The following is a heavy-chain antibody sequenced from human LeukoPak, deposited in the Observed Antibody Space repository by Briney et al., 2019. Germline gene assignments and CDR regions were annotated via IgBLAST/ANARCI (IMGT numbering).Heavy chain of an antibody. Sequence: SETLSLTCTVSGGSISSSSYYWGWIRQPPGKGLEWIGSIYYSGSTYYNPSLKSRVTISVDTSKNQFSLKLSSVTAADTAVYYCARALMSYDSSGYYYGNLYWYFDLWGRGTLVTVSS. CDR1: GGSISSSSYY. CDR2: IYYSGST. D-gene: IGHD3-22*01. J-gene: IGHJ2*01. CDR3: ARALMSYDSSGYYYGNLYWYFDL. V-gene: IGHV4-39*07.